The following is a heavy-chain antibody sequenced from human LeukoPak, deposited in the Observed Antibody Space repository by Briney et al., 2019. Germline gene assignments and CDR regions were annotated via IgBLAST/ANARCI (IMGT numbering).Heavy chain of an antibody. Sequence: GGSLRLSCAASGFSFNSYWMHWVRQVPGKGLVWVSRISSDGSTTSYADSVKGRFTISRDNAKNSLYLQMNSLRAEDTAVYYCARDPLEASHFDYWGQGTLVTVSS. D-gene: IGHD3-3*01. J-gene: IGHJ4*02. CDR1: GFSFNSYW. CDR3: ARDPLEASHFDY. V-gene: IGHV3-74*01. CDR2: ISSDGSTT.